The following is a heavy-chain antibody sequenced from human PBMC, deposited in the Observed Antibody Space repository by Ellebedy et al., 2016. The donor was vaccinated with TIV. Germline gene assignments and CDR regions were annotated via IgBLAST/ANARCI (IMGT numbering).Heavy chain of an antibody. D-gene: IGHD5-24*01. CDR1: GGSISSYY. Sequence: SETLSLXXTVSGGSISSYYWSWIRQPPGKGLEWIGYIYYSGSTNYNPSLKSRVTISVDTSKNQFSLKLSSVTAADTAVYYCARVTKRWLHLYPDYWGQGTLVTVSS. J-gene: IGHJ4*02. CDR2: IYYSGST. CDR3: ARVTKRWLHLYPDY. V-gene: IGHV4-59*01.